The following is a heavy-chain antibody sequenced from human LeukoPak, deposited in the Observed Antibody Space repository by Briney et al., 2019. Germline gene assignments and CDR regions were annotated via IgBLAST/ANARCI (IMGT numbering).Heavy chain of an antibody. CDR1: GFTFSSYG. V-gene: IGHV3-66*01. Sequence: GGSLRLSCAASGFTFSSYGMSWVRQAPGKGLEWVSVIYSGGSTYYADSVKGRFTISRDNSKNTLYLQMNSLRAEDTAVYYCARDLTLWQQSPGWGQGTLVTVSS. CDR3: ARDLTLWQQSPG. J-gene: IGHJ4*02. D-gene: IGHD6-13*01. CDR2: IYSGGST.